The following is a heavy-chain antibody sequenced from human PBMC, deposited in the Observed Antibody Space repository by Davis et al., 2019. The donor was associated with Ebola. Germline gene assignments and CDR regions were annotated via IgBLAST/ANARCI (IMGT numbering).Heavy chain of an antibody. CDR3: ARLVSYSSGWYDYFDY. CDR1: GFTVSTKF. Sequence: SLKISCAASGFTVSTKFMGWVRQAPGKGLEWVSVIFADGSTYDTDSVKGRFTISRDNSKNTLYLQINSLRAEDTAVYYCARLVSYSSGWYDYFDYWGQGTVVTVSS. D-gene: IGHD6-19*01. CDR2: IFADGST. V-gene: IGHV3-53*01. J-gene: IGHJ4*02.